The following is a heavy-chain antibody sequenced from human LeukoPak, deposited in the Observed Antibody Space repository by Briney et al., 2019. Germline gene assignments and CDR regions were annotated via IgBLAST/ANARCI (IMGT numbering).Heavy chain of an antibody. Sequence: ASEKVSCKASGYTFTSYYMHWVRQAPGQGLEWMGIINPSGGSTSYAQKFQGRVTMTRDMSTSTVYMELSSLRSEDTAVYYCAGDLGELVGAFDIWGQGTMVTVSS. CDR3: AGDLGELVGAFDI. V-gene: IGHV1-46*01. J-gene: IGHJ3*02. D-gene: IGHD3-16*01. CDR1: GYTFTSYY. CDR2: INPSGGST.